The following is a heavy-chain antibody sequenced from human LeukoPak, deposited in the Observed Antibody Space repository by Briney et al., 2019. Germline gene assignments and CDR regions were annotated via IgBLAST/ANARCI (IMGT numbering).Heavy chain of an antibody. J-gene: IGHJ5*02. V-gene: IGHV4-34*01. CDR1: GGSFSGYY. CDR3: ASSYCSSTSCYAGSSVIYP. D-gene: IGHD2-2*01. CDR2: INHSGST. Sequence: SETLSLTCAVYGGSFSGYYWSWIRQPPGKGLEWIGEINHSGSTNYNPSLKSRVTISVDTSKHQFSLKLSSVTAADTAVYYCASSYCSSTSCYAGSSVIYPWGQGTLVTVSS.